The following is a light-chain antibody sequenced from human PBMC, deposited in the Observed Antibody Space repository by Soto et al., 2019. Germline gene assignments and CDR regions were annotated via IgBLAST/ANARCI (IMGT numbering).Light chain of an antibody. J-gene: IGKJ3*01. Sequence: DIQMTQSPSTLSASVGDRDTITCRASQSISSWLAWYQQKPGKAPNLLIYKASTLQSGVPSRFSGSGSGTEFTLTISSLQPDDFATFYCQQYDSYPLTFGPGTKVDI. CDR2: KAS. CDR1: QSISSW. V-gene: IGKV1-5*03. CDR3: QQYDSYPLT.